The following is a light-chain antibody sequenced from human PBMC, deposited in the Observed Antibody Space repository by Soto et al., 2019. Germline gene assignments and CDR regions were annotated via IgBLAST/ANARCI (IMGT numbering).Light chain of an antibody. CDR2: DAS. Sequence: DIQMTQSPSTLSASVGDRVTITCRASQSISSWLAWYQQKPGKAPKLLIYDASSLESGVPSRFSGSGSGTEFTLTISSLQPDDFATYYCQQYNSYQWKFGQGTKVDSK. CDR1: QSISSW. J-gene: IGKJ1*01. V-gene: IGKV1-5*01. CDR3: QQYNSYQWK.